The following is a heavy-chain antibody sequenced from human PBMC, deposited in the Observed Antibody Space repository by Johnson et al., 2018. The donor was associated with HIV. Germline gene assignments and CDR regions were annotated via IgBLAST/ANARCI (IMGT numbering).Heavy chain of an antibody. CDR1: GFTFDDYG. CDR2: IKQGGSEK. V-gene: IGHV3-7*03. CDR3: ARGWSGAFDI. D-gene: IGHD2-15*01. J-gene: IGHJ3*02. Sequence: VQLVESGGGVVRPGESLRLSCAASGFTFDDYGMSWVRQAPGKGLEWVANIKQGGSEKYYVDSVKGRFIVSRDNAKNLLYLQMSSLRAEDTAVYYCARGWSGAFDIWGQGALVTVSS.